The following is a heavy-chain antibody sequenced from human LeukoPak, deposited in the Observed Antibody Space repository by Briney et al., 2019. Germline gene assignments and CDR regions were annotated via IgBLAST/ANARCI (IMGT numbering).Heavy chain of an antibody. V-gene: IGHV3-33*03. Sequence: PGTSLRLSCAASGISFSSHGMHWVRQAPGKGLEWVAVIWYDGTNIYYADSVKGRFTISRDNSKNTLYLQMNSLRAEDTAIYFCARAQDYCTGNTCYGYFQHWGQGTLVTVSA. CDR1: GISFSSHG. J-gene: IGHJ1*01. CDR3: ARAQDYCTGNTCYGYFQH. CDR2: IWYDGTNI. D-gene: IGHD2/OR15-2a*01.